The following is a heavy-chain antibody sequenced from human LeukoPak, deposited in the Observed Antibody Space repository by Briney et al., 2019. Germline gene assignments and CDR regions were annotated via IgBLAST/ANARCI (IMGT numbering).Heavy chain of an antibody. V-gene: IGHV3-73*01. CDR2: IRSKANSYAT. J-gene: IGHJ4*02. D-gene: IGHD1-26*01. Sequence: PGGSLRLSCAASGFTFSNAWMSWVRQAPGKGLEWVGRIRSKANSYATAYAASVKGRFAISRDDSKNTAYLQMNSLKTEDTAVYYCTRLPDPSPTIVGARGGPDYWGQGTLVTVSS. CDR1: GFTFSNAW. CDR3: TRLPDPSPTIVGARGGPDY.